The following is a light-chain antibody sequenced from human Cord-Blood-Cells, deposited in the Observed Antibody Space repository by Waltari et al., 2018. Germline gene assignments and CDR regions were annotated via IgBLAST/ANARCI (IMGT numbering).Light chain of an antibody. J-gene: IGKJ1*01. CDR3: QQYYSTPWT. CDR1: QSALYSSNNRNY. Sequence: DIVMTQSPDSLAVSLGERATINRNSSQSALYSSNNRNYLAWYQQKPGQAPKLLIYWASTRESGVPDRFSGSGSGTDFTLTISSLQAEDVAVYYCQQYYSTPWTFGQGTKVEIK. V-gene: IGKV4-1*01. CDR2: WAS.